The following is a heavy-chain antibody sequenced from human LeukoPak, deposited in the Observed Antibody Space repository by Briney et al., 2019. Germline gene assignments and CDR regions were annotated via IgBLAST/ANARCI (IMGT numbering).Heavy chain of an antibody. J-gene: IGHJ4*01. Sequence: PGGSLTLSCAASGFSFSNYGMSWFRQAPGKGLEWVSTINTKADETHYADSVRGRFTIFRDNSKSTLALHMSNLRVEDTAVYYCERDPSDYEWQRGWYRDFWGRGSHVTVSS. CDR2: INTKADET. D-gene: IGHD6-19*01. CDR1: GFSFSNYG. CDR3: ERDPSDYEWQRGWYRDF. V-gene: IGHV3-23*01.